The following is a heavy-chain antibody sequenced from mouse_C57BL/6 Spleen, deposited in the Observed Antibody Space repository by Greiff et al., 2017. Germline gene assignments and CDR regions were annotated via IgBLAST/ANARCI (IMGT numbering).Heavy chain of an antibody. Sequence: QVQLQQSGPELVKPGASVKISCKASGYAFSSSWMNWVKQRPGKGLEWIGRIYPGDGDTNYNGKFNGKATLTADKSSSTAYMQRSSLTSEDSAVYFCAAEGITTVELYAMDYWGQGTSVTVSS. D-gene: IGHD1-1*01. CDR2: IYPGDGDT. V-gene: IGHV1-82*01. CDR1: GYAFSSSW. J-gene: IGHJ4*01. CDR3: AAEGITTVELYAMDY.